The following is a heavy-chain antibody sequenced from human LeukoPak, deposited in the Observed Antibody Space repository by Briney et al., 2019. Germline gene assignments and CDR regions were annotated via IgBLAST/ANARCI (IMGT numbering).Heavy chain of an antibody. Sequence: PSETLSLTCPVSGGSISSSSYYWGWIRQPPGKGLEWIGSIYYSGSAYNPSLKSRVTISVDTSKNQFSLKLSSVTAADTAVYYCAGPGYGSNWPFDYWGQGSLVTVSS. CDR2: IYYSGSA. V-gene: IGHV4-39*01. CDR1: GGSISSSSYY. D-gene: IGHD6-13*01. J-gene: IGHJ4*02. CDR3: AGPGYGSNWPFDY.